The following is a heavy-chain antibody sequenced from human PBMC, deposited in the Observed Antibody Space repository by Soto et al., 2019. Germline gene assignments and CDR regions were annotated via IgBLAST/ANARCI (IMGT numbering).Heavy chain of an antibody. CDR3: TTDPLFWSGYYSLYYYYYGMDV. V-gene: IGHV3-15*01. CDR1: GFIFSNAW. D-gene: IGHD3-3*01. CDR2: IKSKTDGGTT. J-gene: IGHJ6*02. Sequence: GSLRLSCAASGFIFSNAWMSWVRQAPGKGLEWVGRIKSKTDGGTTDYAAPVKGRFTISRDDSKNTLYLQMNSLKTEDTAVYYCTTDPLFWSGYYSLYYYYYGMDVWGQGTTVTVSS.